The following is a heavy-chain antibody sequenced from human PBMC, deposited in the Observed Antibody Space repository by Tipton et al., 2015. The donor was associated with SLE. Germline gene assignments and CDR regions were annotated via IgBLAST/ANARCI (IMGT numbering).Heavy chain of an antibody. CDR1: GGSISSGGYS. J-gene: IGHJ4*02. CDR3: ARARTSYFDY. D-gene: IGHD1-14*01. Sequence: LRLSCAVSGGSISSGGYSWSWIRQPAGKGLEWIGYIYTSGSTNYNPSLKSRVTISVDTSKNQFSLKLSSVTAADTAVYYCARARTSYFDYWGQGTLVTVSS. V-gene: IGHV4-61*09. CDR2: IYTSGST.